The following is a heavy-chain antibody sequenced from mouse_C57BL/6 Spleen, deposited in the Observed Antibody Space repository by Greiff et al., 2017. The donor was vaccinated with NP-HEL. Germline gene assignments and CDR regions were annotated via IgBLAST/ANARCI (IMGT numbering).Heavy chain of an antibody. V-gene: IGHV1-64*01. J-gene: IGHJ2*01. CDR3: ARNYYYGSSDY. CDR1: GYTFTSYW. Sequence: QVQLQQPGAELVKPGASVKLSCKASGYTFTSYWLHWVKQRPGQGLEWIGMIHPNSGSTNYNEKFTSKATLTVDKSSSTAYMQLSSLTSEDSAVYYCARNYYYGSSDYWGQGTTLTVSS. CDR2: IHPNSGST. D-gene: IGHD1-1*01.